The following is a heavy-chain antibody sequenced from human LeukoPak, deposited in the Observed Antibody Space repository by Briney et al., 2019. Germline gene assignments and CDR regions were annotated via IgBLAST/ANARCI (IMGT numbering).Heavy chain of an antibody. D-gene: IGHD3-22*01. J-gene: IGHJ5*02. CDR2: IKQDESEK. Sequence: GGSLRLSCAASGFTFSSYWMSWVRQAPGKGLEGVANIKQDESEKYYVDSVKGRFTISRDNAKNSLYLQMNSLRAEDTAVYYCARDRLIAKIWFDPWGQGTVVTVSS. CDR1: GFTFSSYW. V-gene: IGHV3-7*04. CDR3: ARDRLIAKIWFDP.